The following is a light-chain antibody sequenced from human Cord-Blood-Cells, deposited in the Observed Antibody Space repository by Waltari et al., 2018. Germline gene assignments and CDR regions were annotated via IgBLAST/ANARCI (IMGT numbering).Light chain of an antibody. CDR2: DVS. J-gene: IGLJ1*01. V-gene: IGLV2-14*03. CDR3: SSYTSSSTYV. Sequence: QSALTQPASVSGSPGQSITISCTGTSRDVGGYNYVSWYQQHPGKAHKLMIYDVSNRPSGVPNRFSGSKSGNTASLTISGLQAEDEADYYCSSYTSSSTYVFGTGTKVTVL. CDR1: SRDVGGYNY.